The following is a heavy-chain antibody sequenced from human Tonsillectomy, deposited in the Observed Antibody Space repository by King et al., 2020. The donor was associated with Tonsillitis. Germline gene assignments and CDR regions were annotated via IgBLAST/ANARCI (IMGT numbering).Heavy chain of an antibody. CDR2: IYYTGTT. J-gene: IGHJ5*02. Sequence: VQLQESGPGLVKPSETLSLTCTVSGGSISSYFWNWIRQPPGKGLEWIGNIYYTGTTNYNPSLKSRVTISVDTSKNQFSLRLSSVTAADTAVYYCARGGGRDWFGWFDPWGQGTLVTVSS. D-gene: IGHD3-9*01. CDR1: GGSISSYF. V-gene: IGHV4-59*01. CDR3: ARGGGRDWFGWFDP.